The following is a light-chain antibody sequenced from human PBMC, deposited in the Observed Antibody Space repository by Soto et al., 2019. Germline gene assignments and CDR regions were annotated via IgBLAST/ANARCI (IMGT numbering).Light chain of an antibody. J-gene: IGKJ1*01. Sequence: DIQMTQSPSSLSASVGDRVTITCRASQGISNYLAWYQQKPGKVPNLLTYAASTLQSAGPSRFSGSGSGTDFTPTISSLQPEDVATYYCQECNTAPTWTFGQGTKVEV. V-gene: IGKV1-27*01. CDR1: QGISNY. CDR2: AAS. CDR3: QECNTAPTWT.